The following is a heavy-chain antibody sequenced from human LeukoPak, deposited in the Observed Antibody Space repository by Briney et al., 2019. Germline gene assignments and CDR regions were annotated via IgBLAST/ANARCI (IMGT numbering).Heavy chain of an antibody. CDR2: IYYSGST. V-gene: IGHV4-39*01. Sequence: SETLSLTCSVSGGSISSSTYYWGWIRQPPGKGLEWIGSIYYSGSTYYNPSLKSRLTISVDTSKNQFSLKLSSVTAADTAVYYCARVYDSSGYYPEYFQHWGQGTLVTVTS. CDR3: ARVYDSSGYYPEYFQH. D-gene: IGHD3-22*01. CDR1: GGSISSSTYY. J-gene: IGHJ1*01.